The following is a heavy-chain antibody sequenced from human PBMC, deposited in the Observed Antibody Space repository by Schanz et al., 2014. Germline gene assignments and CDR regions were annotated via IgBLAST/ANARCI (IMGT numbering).Heavy chain of an antibody. Sequence: QLQLQESGPGLVKPSETLSLTCTVSGASISGSSDYWGWIRQSPGKGLEWIGNIYYTGTTYYNPPLKSRFSIPVDTPKNQVPLKLPSVTAADTSVYYCARWKKDHYPLGSYRGNYYGVDVWGQGTTVTVSS. CDR2: IYYTGTT. V-gene: IGHV4-39*01. CDR3: ARWKKDHYPLGSYRGNYYGVDV. J-gene: IGHJ6*02. D-gene: IGHD3-16*02. CDR1: GASISGSSDY.